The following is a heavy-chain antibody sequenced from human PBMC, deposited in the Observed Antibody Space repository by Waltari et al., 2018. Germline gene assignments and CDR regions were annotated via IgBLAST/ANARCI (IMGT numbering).Heavy chain of an antibody. D-gene: IGHD2-15*01. V-gene: IGHV4-4*02. CDR2: VHRSGRT. CDR3: ARDRGRGLYLDS. J-gene: IGHJ4*02. CDR1: GDSMISIDW. Sequence: QLQLQESGPGLVNPSVTLSLTCVVSGDSMISIDWLSWVRQSPGKGLEWIGQVHRSGRTNYNPSFASRVTVSGDTYINQFSLKVYFATAADTAVYYCARDRGRGLYLDSWGPGTLVTVSP.